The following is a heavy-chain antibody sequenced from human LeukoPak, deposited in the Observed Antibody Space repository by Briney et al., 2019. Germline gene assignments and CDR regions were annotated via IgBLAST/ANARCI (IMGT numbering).Heavy chain of an antibody. CDR1: GGTFSIYG. J-gene: IGHJ5*02. V-gene: IGHV1-69*13. D-gene: IGHD3-10*01. CDR2: IITMFGIA. CDR3: AESGGPTQNWFAP. Sequence: SVKVSCKASGGTFSIYGISWVRQAPGQGPEWMGGIITMFGIADYAQQFQGRVTITVDESTSTAYMELSSLHSEDTAVYYCAESGGPTQNWFAPWGEGSLVTVPS.